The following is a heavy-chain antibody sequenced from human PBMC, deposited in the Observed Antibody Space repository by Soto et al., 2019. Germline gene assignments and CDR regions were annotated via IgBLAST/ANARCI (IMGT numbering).Heavy chain of an antibody. Sequence: QVQLVQSGAEVKKPGSSVKVSCKASGGTFSSYAISWVRQAPGQGLEWMGGIIPIFGTANYAQKFQGRVTITADESTSTAYMELSRLRSDDTAVYYCASYYYGSGSYYHYYFDYWGQGTLVTVSS. J-gene: IGHJ4*02. CDR1: GGTFSSYA. V-gene: IGHV1-69*01. D-gene: IGHD3-10*01. CDR3: ASYYYGSGSYYHYYFDY. CDR2: IIPIFGTA.